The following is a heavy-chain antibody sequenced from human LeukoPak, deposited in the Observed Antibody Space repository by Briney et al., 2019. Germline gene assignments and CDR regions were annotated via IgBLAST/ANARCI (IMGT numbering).Heavy chain of an antibody. CDR3: ARVPYYDILTGYEYYFDY. CDR1: GYTFTSYV. Sequence: ASVKVSCKASGYTFTSYVISWVRQAPGQGLEWMGWISAYNGNTSYAQKLQGRVTMTTDTSTSTAYMELRSLRSDDTAVYYCARVPYYDILTGYEYYFDYWGQGTLVTVSS. D-gene: IGHD3-9*01. V-gene: IGHV1-18*01. CDR2: ISAYNGNT. J-gene: IGHJ4*02.